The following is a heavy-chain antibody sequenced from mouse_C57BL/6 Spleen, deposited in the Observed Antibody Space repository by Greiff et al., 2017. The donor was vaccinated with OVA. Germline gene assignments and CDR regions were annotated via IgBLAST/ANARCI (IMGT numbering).Heavy chain of an antibody. J-gene: IGHJ1*03. CDR3: ARTNYYGSPWYFDV. CDR2: IDPSDSET. V-gene: IGHV1-52*01. Sequence: VQLQQPGAELVRPGSSVKLSCKASGYTFTSYWMHWVKQRPIQGLEWIGNIDPSDSETHYNQKFKDKATLTVDKSSSTAYMQLSSLTSEDSAVYYCARTNYYGSPWYFDVWGTGTTVTVSS. D-gene: IGHD1-1*01. CDR1: GYTFTSYW.